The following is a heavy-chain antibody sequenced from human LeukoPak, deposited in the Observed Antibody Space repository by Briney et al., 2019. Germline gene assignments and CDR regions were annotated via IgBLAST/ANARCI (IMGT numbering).Heavy chain of an antibody. CDR3: ARPYRSSPNPPLLL. CDR2: INSDGRST. CDR1: GFTFSSYW. D-gene: IGHD6-6*01. J-gene: IGHJ4*02. V-gene: IGHV3-74*01. Sequence: GGSLRLSCAASGFTFSSYWMHWVRQAPGKGLVWVSRINSDGRSTNYADSVKGRFTISRDNAKNTLYLQMNSLRAEDTAVDYCARPYRSSPNPPLLLWGQGTLVTVSS.